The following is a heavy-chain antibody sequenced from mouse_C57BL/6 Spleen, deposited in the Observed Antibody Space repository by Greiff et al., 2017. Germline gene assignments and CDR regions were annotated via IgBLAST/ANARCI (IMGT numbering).Heavy chain of an antibody. CDR1: GYAFSSYW. CDR2: IYPGDGDT. Sequence: VMLVESGAELVKPGASVKISSKASGYAFSSYWMNWVKQRPGKGLEWIGQIYPGDGDTNYNGKFKGKATLTADKSSSTAYMQLSSLTSEDSAVYFCARRGTTYYFDYWGQGTTLTVSS. D-gene: IGHD1-1*01. J-gene: IGHJ2*01. V-gene: IGHV1-80*01. CDR3: ARRGTTYYFDY.